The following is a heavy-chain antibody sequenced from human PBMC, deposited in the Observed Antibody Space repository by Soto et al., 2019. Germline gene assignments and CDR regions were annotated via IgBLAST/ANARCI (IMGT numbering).Heavy chain of an antibody. V-gene: IGHV3-23*01. CDR2: ISGSGVVT. CDR3: VKEWTPRRAFDF. J-gene: IGHJ4*02. D-gene: IGHD5-12*01. Sequence: EVQLLESGGGLVQPGGSLRLSCSASRFKFSSYAMSWVHQAPGKGLEWVSGISGSGVVTFYADSVKGRFTISRDNSKNTVYLQMNSLRAEDTAQYYCVKEWTPRRAFDFWGQGTLVTVSS. CDR1: RFKFSSYA.